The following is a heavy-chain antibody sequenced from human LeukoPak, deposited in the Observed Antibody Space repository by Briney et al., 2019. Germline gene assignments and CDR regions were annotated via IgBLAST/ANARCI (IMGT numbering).Heavy chain of an antibody. J-gene: IGHJ4*02. CDR3: ASIEAPVHYYDSSGYYG. CDR1: GGSFSGYY. D-gene: IGHD3-22*01. CDR2: INHSGST. Sequence: PSETLSLTCAVYGGSFSGYYWSWIRQAPGKGLEWIGEINHSGSTNYNPSLKSRVTISVDTSKNQFSLKLSSVTAADTAVYYCASIEAPVHYYDSSGYYGWGQGTLVTVSS. V-gene: IGHV4-34*01.